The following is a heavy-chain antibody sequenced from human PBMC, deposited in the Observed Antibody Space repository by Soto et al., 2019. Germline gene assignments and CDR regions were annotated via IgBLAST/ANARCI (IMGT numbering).Heavy chain of an antibody. CDR3: AREDSGWYGEFFQH. Sequence: EVQLLESGGGLVHPGGSLRLSYAASGFAYSNYAMSWVRQAPGMGLEWVSTIGGRDGSTDYAEAVKGRFTISRDNAKNTLHLQMTGLRAEDTAVYYCAREDSGWYGEFFQHWGQGTLVAVSS. V-gene: IGHV3-23*01. D-gene: IGHD6-19*01. CDR1: GFAYSNYA. CDR2: IGGRDGST. J-gene: IGHJ1*01.